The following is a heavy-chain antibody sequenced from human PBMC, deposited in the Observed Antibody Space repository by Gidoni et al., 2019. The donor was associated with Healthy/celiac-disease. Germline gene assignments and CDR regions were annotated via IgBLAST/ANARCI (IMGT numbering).Heavy chain of an antibody. V-gene: IGHV4-30-2*01. CDR2: IYHSGST. CDR3: ATQRYCSSTSCYEVGGPGYYYGMDV. Sequence: QLQLQESGSGLVKPSQTLSLTCAVSGGSISSGGYSWSWLRQPPGKGLEWIGYIYHSGSTYYNPSLKSRVTISVDRSKNQFSLKLSSVTAADTAVYYCATQRYCSSTSCYEVGGPGYYYGMDVWGQGTTVTVSS. J-gene: IGHJ6*02. CDR1: GGSISSGGYS. D-gene: IGHD2-2*01.